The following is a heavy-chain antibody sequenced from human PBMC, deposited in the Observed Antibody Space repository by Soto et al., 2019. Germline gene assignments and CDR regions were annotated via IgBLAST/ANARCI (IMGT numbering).Heavy chain of an antibody. V-gene: IGHV3-11*06. Sequence: GGSLRLSCAVSGFTFSDYYMSWVRQAPGKGLEWVSYITSTSNDAHYADSVKGRFTISRDNAKNSLYLQMNSLRAEDTAVYYCARSGSNWPLEHWGQGTLVTVSS. CDR2: ITSTSNDA. J-gene: IGHJ1*01. D-gene: IGHD1-26*01. CDR3: ARSGSNWPLEH. CDR1: GFTFSDYY.